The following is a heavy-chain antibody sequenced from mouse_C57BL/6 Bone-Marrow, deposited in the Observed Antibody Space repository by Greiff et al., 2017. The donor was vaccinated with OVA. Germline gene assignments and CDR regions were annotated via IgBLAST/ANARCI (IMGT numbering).Heavy chain of an antibody. CDR1: GFNIKDYY. CDR2: IDPEDGDT. D-gene: IGHD2-2*01. J-gene: IGHJ2*01. CDR3: TDLGYYYFDY. V-gene: IGHV14-1*01. Sequence: VQLQQSGAELVRPGASVKLSCTASGFNIKDYYMHWVKQRPEQGLEWIGRIDPEDGDTEYAPKFQGKATMTADTSSNKAYLQLSSLTSEDTAVYYCTDLGYYYFDYWGQGTTLTGSS.